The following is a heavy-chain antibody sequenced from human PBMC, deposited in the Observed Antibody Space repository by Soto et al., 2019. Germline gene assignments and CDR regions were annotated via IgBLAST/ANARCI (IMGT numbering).Heavy chain of an antibody. CDR2: IYYSGST. J-gene: IGHJ4*02. CDR1: GGSFSGYY. V-gene: IGHV4-34*01. Sequence: PSETLSLTCAVYGGSFSGYYWSWIRQPPGKGLEWIGEIYYSGSTYYNPSLKSRVTISVDTSKNQFSLKLSSVTAADTAVYYCARSSTSANYFDYWGQGTLVTVSS. CDR3: ARSSTSANYFDY. D-gene: IGHD2-2*01.